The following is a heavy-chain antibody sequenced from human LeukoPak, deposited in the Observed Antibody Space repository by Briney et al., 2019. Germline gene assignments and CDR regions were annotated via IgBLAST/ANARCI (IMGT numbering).Heavy chain of an antibody. V-gene: IGHV3-23*01. J-gene: IGHJ4*02. D-gene: IGHD5-24*01. Sequence: GGSLRLSCAASGFTFSSYAMSWVRQAPGKGLEWVSAISGSGGSTNYADSVKGRFTISRDNSKNTLYLQMNSLRAEDTAVYYCARARPALDGYNRPDYWGQGTLVTVSS. CDR3: ARARPALDGYNRPDY. CDR2: ISGSGGST. CDR1: GFTFSSYA.